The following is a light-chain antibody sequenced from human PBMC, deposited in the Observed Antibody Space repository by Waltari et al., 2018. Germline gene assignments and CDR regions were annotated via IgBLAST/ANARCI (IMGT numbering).Light chain of an antibody. V-gene: IGKV3-15*01. Sequence: EIVMTQSPATLPVSPGERGTLSCWASQSIMTNVAWYQQKPGQAPRILIYDASTRATDTPARFSGSGSGTDFTLTISSLQSEDFAVYYCQQYHHWSTFGGGTKVEI. J-gene: IGKJ4*01. CDR2: DAS. CDR3: QQYHHWST. CDR1: QSIMTN.